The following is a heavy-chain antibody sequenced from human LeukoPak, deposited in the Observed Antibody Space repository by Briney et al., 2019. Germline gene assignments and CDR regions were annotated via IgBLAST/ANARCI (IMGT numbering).Heavy chain of an antibody. J-gene: IGHJ4*02. D-gene: IGHD4-17*01. Sequence: SETLSLTCTVSGYSISSGYYWGWIRQPPGKGLEWIGSIYHSGSTYYNPSLKSRVTISVDTSKNQFSLKLSSVTAADTAVYYCARLSYGDYGFDYWGQGTLVTVSS. CDR1: GYSISSGYY. CDR2: IYHSGST. V-gene: IGHV4-38-2*02. CDR3: ARLSYGDYGFDY.